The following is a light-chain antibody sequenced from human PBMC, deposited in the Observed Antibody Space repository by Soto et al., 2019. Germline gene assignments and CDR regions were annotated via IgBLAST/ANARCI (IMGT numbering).Light chain of an antibody. V-gene: IGKV1-5*01. CDR3: QQYNTYPLT. CDR1: QTISNW. Sequence: DIQMTQSPSTLSASVGDSVTITCRASQTISNWLAWYQQKPGKAPKVLIFDASTMDSGVPSRFSGSRSGTGFTLTISSLQPSYFATYYCQQYNTYPLTFGGGTKVEI. CDR2: DAS. J-gene: IGKJ4*01.